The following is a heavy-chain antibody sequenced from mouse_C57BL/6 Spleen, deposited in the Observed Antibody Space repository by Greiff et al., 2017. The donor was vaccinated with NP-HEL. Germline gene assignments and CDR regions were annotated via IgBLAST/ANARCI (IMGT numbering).Heavy chain of an antibody. Sequence: EVQGVESGGDLVKPGGSLKLSCAASGFTFSSYGMSWVRQTPDKRLEWVATISSGGSYTYYPDSVKGRFTISRDNAKNTLYLQMSSLKSEDTAMYYCARQGGLRGAWFAYWGQGTLVTVSA. CDR1: GFTFSSYG. CDR3: ARQGGLRGAWFAY. J-gene: IGHJ3*01. V-gene: IGHV5-6*01. CDR2: ISSGGSYT. D-gene: IGHD2-4*01.